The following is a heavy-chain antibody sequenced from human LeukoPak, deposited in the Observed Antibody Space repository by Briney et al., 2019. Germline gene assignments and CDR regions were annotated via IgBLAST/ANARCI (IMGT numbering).Heavy chain of an antibody. D-gene: IGHD3-16*02. CDR2: IKSKTDDGTT. J-gene: IGHJ4*02. CDR3: TTLSSVWGSYRYYFDY. V-gene: IGHV3-15*01. CDR1: GFTFSNAW. Sequence: PGGSLRLSCAASGFTFSNAWMSWVRQAPGKVLEWVGRIKSKTDDGTTDYAAPVKGRFTISRADSKNTLYLQMNSMKTEDTDVYYCTTLSSVWGSYRYYFDYWGQGTLVTVSS.